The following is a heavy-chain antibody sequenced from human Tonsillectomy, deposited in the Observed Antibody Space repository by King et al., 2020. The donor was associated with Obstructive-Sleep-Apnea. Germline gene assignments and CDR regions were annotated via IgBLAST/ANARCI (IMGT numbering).Heavy chain of an antibody. D-gene: IGHD3-22*01. V-gene: IGHV4-59*08. CDR2: IYYSGST. CDR3: ARHLHSSGYRGAFDT. CDR1: GGSISSNY. J-gene: IGHJ3*02. Sequence: MQLQESGPELARPSETLSLTCTVSGGSISSNYWSWIRQPPGKGLEWIGYIYYSGSTYYNPSLKSRVTISVDTSKNQFSLKLSSVTAADTAVYYCARHLHSSGYRGAFDTCGQGKMVTVSS.